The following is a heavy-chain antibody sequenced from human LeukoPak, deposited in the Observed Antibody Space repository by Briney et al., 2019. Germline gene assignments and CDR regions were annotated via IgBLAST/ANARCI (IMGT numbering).Heavy chain of an antibody. V-gene: IGHV3-53*01. Sequence: PGGSLKLSCAASGFIVSSNYMSWVRQAPGKGLEWVSVIYSGGSTYYADSVKGRFTISRDSSKNTLYLQMNSLRAEDTAVYYCAKARSWYYGMDVWGQGTTVTVSS. CDR3: AKARSWYYGMDV. CDR2: IYSGGST. D-gene: IGHD5-12*01. J-gene: IGHJ6*02. CDR1: GFIVSSNY.